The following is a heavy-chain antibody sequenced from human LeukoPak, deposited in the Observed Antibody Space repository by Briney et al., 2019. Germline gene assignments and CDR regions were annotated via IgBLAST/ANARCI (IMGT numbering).Heavy chain of an antibody. J-gene: IGHJ4*02. Sequence: GGSLRRSCAASGFTVSSNYMSWVRQGPGKGLEGVSVIYSGGSTYYADSVNGRFTISRDNSKNTVYLQMNSLRAEDTAVYYCAKDRAIVATINDYWGQGTLVTVSS. CDR2: IYSGGST. V-gene: IGHV3-66*01. D-gene: IGHD5-12*01. CDR1: GFTVSSNY. CDR3: AKDRAIVATINDY.